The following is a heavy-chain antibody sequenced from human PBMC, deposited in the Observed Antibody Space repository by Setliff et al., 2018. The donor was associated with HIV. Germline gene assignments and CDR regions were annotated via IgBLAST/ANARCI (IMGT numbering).Heavy chain of an antibody. J-gene: IGHJ4*02. CDR2: ISAYNGNT. CDR3: ARAIPGYSFGYDYFDY. V-gene: IGHV1-18*01. CDR1: GYTFTSYG. D-gene: IGHD5-18*01. Sequence: GASVKVSCKASGYTFTSYGISWVRQAPGQGLEWMGWISAYNGNTNYAQKLQGRVTMTTDTSTSTAYMELRSLRSDDTAVYYCARAIPGYSFGYDYFDYWGQGTLVTVSS.